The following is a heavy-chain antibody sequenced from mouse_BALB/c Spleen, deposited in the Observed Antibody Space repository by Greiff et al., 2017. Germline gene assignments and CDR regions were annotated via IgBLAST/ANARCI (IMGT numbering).Heavy chain of an antibody. D-gene: IGHD1-1*01. CDR2: ISSGGGST. J-gene: IGHJ1*01. V-gene: IGHV5-12-1*01. CDR1: GFAFSSYD. Sequence: EVMLVESGGGLVKPGGSLKLSCAASGFAFSSYDMSWVRQTPEKRLEWVAYISSGGGSTYYPDTVKGRFTISRDNAKNTLYLQMSSLKSEDTAMYYCARQKLRCTQYFDVWGAGTTVTVSS. CDR3: ARQKLRCTQYFDV.